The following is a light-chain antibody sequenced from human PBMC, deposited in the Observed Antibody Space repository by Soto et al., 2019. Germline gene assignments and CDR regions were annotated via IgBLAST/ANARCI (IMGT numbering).Light chain of an antibody. Sequence: QSVLTQPPSVSAAPGQKVTISCSGSTSSIGNNYVSWYQQLPKTAPKLLIYDNNKRPSGIPGRFSGSRSGTSATLGITGLQTGDEADYYCATWDSSLNVVLFGGGTKLTVL. CDR1: TSSIGNNY. CDR2: DNN. J-gene: IGLJ2*01. CDR3: ATWDSSLNVVL. V-gene: IGLV1-51*01.